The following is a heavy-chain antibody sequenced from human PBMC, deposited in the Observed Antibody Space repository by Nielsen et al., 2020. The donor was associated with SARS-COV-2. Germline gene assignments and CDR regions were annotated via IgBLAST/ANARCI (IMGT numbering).Heavy chain of an antibody. CDR1: GFTVSSNY. J-gene: IGHJ4*02. V-gene: IGHV3-53*01. CDR2: IYSGGST. CDR3: ARGPPAAPYYYDSSGYYPY. Sequence: GESLKISCAASGFTVSSNYMSWVRQAPGKGLEWVSVIYSGGSTYYADSVKGRFTISRDNSKNSLYLQMNSLRAEDTAVYYCARGPPAAPYYYDSSGYYPYWGQGTLVTVSS. D-gene: IGHD3-22*01.